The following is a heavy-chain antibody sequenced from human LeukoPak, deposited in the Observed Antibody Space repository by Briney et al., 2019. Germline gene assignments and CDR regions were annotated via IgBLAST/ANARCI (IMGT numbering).Heavy chain of an antibody. Sequence: PGGSLRLSCAASGFTFTHYWMSWVRQAPGKGLEWVANINQDGSESYYVDSVKGRFTISRDNAKSSLYLQMNSLRARDTAVYYCASQHYGLFHYWGQGTLVTVSP. CDR3: ASQHYGLFHY. J-gene: IGHJ4*02. D-gene: IGHD3-16*01. CDR1: GFTFTHYW. V-gene: IGHV3-7*01. CDR2: INQDGSES.